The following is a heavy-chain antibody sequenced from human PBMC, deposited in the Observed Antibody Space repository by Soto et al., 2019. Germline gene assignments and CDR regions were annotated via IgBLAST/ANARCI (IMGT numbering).Heavy chain of an antibody. Sequence: QVQLVQSGAEVKKPGSSVKVSCKASGGTFSSYAISWVRQAPGQGLEWMGGIIPIFGTTNYAQKFQGRVTITADKSTSTAYMELSSLRSEDTAVYYCARDEYYDFWSGTEFDYWGQGTLVTVSS. J-gene: IGHJ4*02. V-gene: IGHV1-69*06. D-gene: IGHD3-3*01. CDR2: IIPIFGTT. CDR3: ARDEYYDFWSGTEFDY. CDR1: GGTFSSYA.